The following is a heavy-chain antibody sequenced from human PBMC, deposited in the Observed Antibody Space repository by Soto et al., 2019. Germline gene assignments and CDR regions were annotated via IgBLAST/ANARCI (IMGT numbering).Heavy chain of an antibody. CDR2: ISYDGSNK. CDR3: AKVGGSYYLGYFDY. CDR1: GFTFSSYA. Sequence: GGSLRLSCAASGFTFSSYAMHWVRQAPGKGLEWVAVISYDGSNKYYADSVKGRFTISRDNSKNTLYLQMNSLRAEDTAVYYCAKVGGSYYLGYFDYWGQGTLVTVSS. D-gene: IGHD1-26*01. J-gene: IGHJ4*02. V-gene: IGHV3-30-3*01.